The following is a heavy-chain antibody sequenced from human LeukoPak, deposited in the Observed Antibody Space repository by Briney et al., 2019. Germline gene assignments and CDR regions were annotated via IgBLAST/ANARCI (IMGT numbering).Heavy chain of an antibody. CDR3: ARAGRGYSYGAGLSYYYGMDV. V-gene: IGHV3-21*05. CDR1: GFTFSSYG. D-gene: IGHD5-18*01. J-gene: IGHJ6*02. CDR2: ISSSSSYT. Sequence: GGSLRLSCAASGFTFSSYGMHWVRQAPGKGLEWVSYISSSSSYTNYADSVKGRFTISRDNAKNSLYLQMNSLRAEDTAVYYCARAGRGYSYGAGLSYYYGMDVWGQGTTVTVSS.